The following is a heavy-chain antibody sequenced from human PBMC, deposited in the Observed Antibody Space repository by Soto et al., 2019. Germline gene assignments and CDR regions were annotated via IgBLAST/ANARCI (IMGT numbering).Heavy chain of an antibody. Sequence: EVQLLESGGGLVQPGGSLRLSCAASGFTFSSYAMSWVRQAPGKGLEWVSAISGSGGSTYYADSVKGRFTISRDNSKNTLYLQMNSLRAEDTAVYYCAKGIRGSSGGYINWFDPWGQGTLVTVSS. CDR2: ISGSGGST. CDR1: GFTFSSYA. CDR3: AKGIRGSSGGYINWFDP. V-gene: IGHV3-23*01. J-gene: IGHJ5*02. D-gene: IGHD6-6*01.